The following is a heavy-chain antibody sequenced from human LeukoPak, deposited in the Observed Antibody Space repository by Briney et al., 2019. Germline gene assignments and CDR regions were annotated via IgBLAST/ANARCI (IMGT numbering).Heavy chain of an antibody. J-gene: IGHJ5*02. V-gene: IGHV4-30-2*01. D-gene: IGHD3-10*02. CDR3: AREMLDNHWFDP. CDR1: GGSISSGGYS. CDR2: IYHSGST. Sequence: SETLSLTCTVSGGSISSGGYSWSWIRQPPRKGLEWIGYIYHSGSTYYNPSLKSRVTISVDRSKNQFSLKLSSVTAADTAVYYCAREMLDNHWFDPWGQGTLVTVSS.